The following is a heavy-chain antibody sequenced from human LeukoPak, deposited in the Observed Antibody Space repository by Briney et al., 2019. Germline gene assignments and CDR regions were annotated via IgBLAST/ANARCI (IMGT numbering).Heavy chain of an antibody. V-gene: IGHV3-48*04. Sequence: GGSLRLSCAASGFTFSSYWMHWVRQATGKGLEWVSYISSSGSAKYYADSVKGRFTISRDNAENSLYLQMNSLRAEDTAVYYCARVLAVRGYDYFDYWGQGTLVTVSS. CDR1: GFTFSSYW. CDR2: ISSSGSAK. CDR3: ARVLAVRGYDYFDY. J-gene: IGHJ4*02. D-gene: IGHD3-10*01.